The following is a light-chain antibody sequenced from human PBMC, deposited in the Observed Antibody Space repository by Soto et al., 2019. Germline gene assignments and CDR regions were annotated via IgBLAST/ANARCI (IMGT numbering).Light chain of an antibody. Sequence: PGERATLSCRPSQSVNSNYLAWYQQKPGQAPRLLIYGASNRATGIPDRFSGSGSGTDFTLTISRLEPEDFAVYYCQQYGSSGTFGQGTKVDIK. CDR3: QQYGSSGT. CDR1: QSVNSNY. J-gene: IGKJ1*01. V-gene: IGKV3-20*01. CDR2: GAS.